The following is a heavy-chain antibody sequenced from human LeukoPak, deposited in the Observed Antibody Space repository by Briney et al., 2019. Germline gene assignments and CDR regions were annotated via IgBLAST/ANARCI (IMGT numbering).Heavy chain of an antibody. CDR2: INHSGST. CDR1: GGSFSGYY. CDR3: ARVPTVIFFDY. V-gene: IGHV4-34*01. D-gene: IGHD4-17*01. J-gene: IGHJ4*02. Sequence: SETLSLTCAVYGGSFSGYYWSWIRQPPGKGLEWIGEINHSGSTNYNPSLKSRVTISVDTSKNQFSLKLSSVTAADTAVYYCARVPTVIFFDYWGQGTLVTVSS.